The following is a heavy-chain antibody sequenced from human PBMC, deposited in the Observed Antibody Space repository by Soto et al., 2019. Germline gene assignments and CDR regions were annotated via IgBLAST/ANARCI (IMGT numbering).Heavy chain of an antibody. CDR3: ERASPGELAYYFDF. CDR1: GGSINSGGYY. D-gene: IGHD3-16*01. Sequence: SETLSLTCTVSGGSINSGGYYWTWIRQHPGKGLEWIGYIFYSRTTSYNPSLKSRVTISGDTSKNQFSLTLRSVTAADSAVYYCERASPGELAYYFDFWGQGTPVTVSS. V-gene: IGHV4-31*03. J-gene: IGHJ4*01. CDR2: IFYSRTT.